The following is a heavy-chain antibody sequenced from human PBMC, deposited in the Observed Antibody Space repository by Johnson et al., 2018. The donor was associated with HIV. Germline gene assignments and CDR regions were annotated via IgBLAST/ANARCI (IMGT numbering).Heavy chain of an antibody. V-gene: IGHV3-30*02. CDR3: AKGSERGYSYGWCGFDI. Sequence: QVQLVESGGGVVQPGGSLRLSCAASGFTFSSYGMHWVRQAPGKGLEWVAIIRYDGSNKYYADSVKGRFTISRDDSKSTLNLQMNSLRAEDTTVDYCAKGSERGYSYGWCGFDIWGQGTMVTVSS. J-gene: IGHJ3*02. CDR1: GFTFSSYG. CDR2: IRYDGSNK. D-gene: IGHD5-18*01.